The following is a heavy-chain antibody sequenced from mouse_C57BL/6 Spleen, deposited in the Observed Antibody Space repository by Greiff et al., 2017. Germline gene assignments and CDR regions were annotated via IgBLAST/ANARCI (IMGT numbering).Heavy chain of an antibody. CDR2: IYPRSGNT. CDR3: ARRGDYEGYYAMDY. V-gene: IGHV1-81*01. J-gene: IGHJ4*01. D-gene: IGHD2-4*01. Sequence: QVQLQQSGAELARPGASVKLSCKASGYTFTSYGISWVKQRTGQGLEWIGEIYPRSGNTYYNEKFKGKATLTADKSSSTAYMELRSLTSEDSAVYFCARRGDYEGYYAMDYWGQGTSVTVSS. CDR1: GYTFTSYG.